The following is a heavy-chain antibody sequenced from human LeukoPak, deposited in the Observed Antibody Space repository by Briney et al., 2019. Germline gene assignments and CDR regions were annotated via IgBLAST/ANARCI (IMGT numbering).Heavy chain of an antibody. J-gene: IGHJ4*02. CDR2: MSYDGSNK. V-gene: IGHV3-30*04. CDR1: GFTFDIYA. D-gene: IGHD2-15*01. CDR3: ARDQVELCSSGSCYVIDN. Sequence: GGSLRLSCAASGFTFDIYAMHWVRQAPGKGLEWVAVMSYDGSNKYYADSVKGRFTISRDNSRNTLHLQMSSLLVADTAVYYCARDQVELCSSGSCYVIDNWGPGTLVAVSS.